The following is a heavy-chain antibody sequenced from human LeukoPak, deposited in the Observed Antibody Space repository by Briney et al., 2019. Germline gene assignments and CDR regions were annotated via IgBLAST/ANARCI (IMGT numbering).Heavy chain of an antibody. Sequence: SETLSLTCTVSGASISGYYWSWIRQPPGKRLEWIGYIISTGTINYNPSRKSRVTISIDTSKNQFSLRLSSVTAADTAVYYCARLGSGNYYDSRGQLDYWGQGTLVTVSS. J-gene: IGHJ4*02. D-gene: IGHD1-26*01. CDR3: ARLGSGNYYDSRGQLDY. V-gene: IGHV4-59*01. CDR1: GASISGYY. CDR2: IISTGTI.